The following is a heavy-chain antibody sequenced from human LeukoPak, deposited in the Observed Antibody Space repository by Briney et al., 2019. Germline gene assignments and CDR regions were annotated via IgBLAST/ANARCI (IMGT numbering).Heavy chain of an antibody. V-gene: IGHV4-39*01. CDR3: TSAYSSSPAY. D-gene: IGHD6-6*01. CDR1: GGSITNPTYH. CDR2: IYYNGNS. Sequence: SDTLSLTCTVSGGSITNPTYHWGWVRQPPGKGLEWIGSIYYNGNSYYNLDLKSRLTLSIDTSNNQFSLKMESVTAADTAVYYCTSAYSSSPAYWGQGTLVTVSS. J-gene: IGHJ1*01.